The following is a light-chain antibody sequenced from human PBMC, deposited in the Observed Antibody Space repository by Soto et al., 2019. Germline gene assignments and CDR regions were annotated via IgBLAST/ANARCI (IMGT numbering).Light chain of an antibody. V-gene: IGLV2-23*02. CDR2: EVT. CDR3: CSYAGTSTPYV. CDR1: SSDVGSYNL. Sequence: QSALTQPASVSGSPGQSITLSCTGTSSDVGSYNLVSWYQQHPGKAPKLMISEVTKRPSGVSNRFSGSKSGNTASLTISGLQAEDEADYFCCSYAGTSTPYVFGTGTKVTVL. J-gene: IGLJ1*01.